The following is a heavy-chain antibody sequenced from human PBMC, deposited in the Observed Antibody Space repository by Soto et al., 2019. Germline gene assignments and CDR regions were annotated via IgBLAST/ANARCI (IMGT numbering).Heavy chain of an antibody. CDR3: AKMTRGYTYGLDY. CDR2: ISFDGSDI. Sequence: QLVESEGGVVQPGRSLRLSCETSGFTFRSYGMHWVRQAPGNGLEWVAVISFDGSDIYYADSVRGRFTISRDNSKSTLHLQMNRLRAEDTAVYYCAKMTRGYTYGLDYWGQGTLVTVSS. D-gene: IGHD5-12*01. J-gene: IGHJ4*02. V-gene: IGHV3-30*18. CDR1: GFTFRSYG.